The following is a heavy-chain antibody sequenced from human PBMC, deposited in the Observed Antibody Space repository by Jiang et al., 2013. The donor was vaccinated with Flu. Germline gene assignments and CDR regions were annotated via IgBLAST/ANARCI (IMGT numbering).Heavy chain of an antibody. CDR3: ARLPVVRRVTSNYYYYGMDV. Sequence: GSGLVKPSETLSLTCSVSGGSIDTYYWSWIRQPPEKGLEWIGYIYYSGSTNYNPSLKSRVTISVDTSKNQFSLKLDSVTAADTAVYYCARLPVVRRVTSNYYYYGMDVWGQGTTVTVSS. CDR1: GGSIDTYY. J-gene: IGHJ6*02. CDR2: IYYSGST. V-gene: IGHV4-59*08. D-gene: IGHD3-10*01.